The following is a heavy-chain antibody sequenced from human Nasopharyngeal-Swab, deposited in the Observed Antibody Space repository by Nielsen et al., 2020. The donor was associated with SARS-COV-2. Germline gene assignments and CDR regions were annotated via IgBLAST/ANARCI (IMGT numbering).Heavy chain of an antibody. D-gene: IGHD3-16*01. J-gene: IGHJ4*02. CDR2: IYYSGST. CDR3: AKPILYDYVWGGFDY. Sequence: WIRQPPGKGLEWIGSIYYSGSTYYNPSLKSRVTISVDTSKNQFSLKLSSVTAADTAVYYCAKPILYDYVWGGFDYWGQGTLVTVSS. V-gene: IGHV4-39*07.